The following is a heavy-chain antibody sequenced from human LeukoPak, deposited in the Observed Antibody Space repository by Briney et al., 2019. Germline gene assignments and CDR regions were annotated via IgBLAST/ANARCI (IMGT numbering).Heavy chain of an antibody. J-gene: IGHJ4*02. Sequence: ASVKVSCKASGGTFSSYAISWVRQAPGQGLEWMGRIIPIFGTANYAQKFQGRVTITADKSTSTAYMELSSLRSEDTAVYYCASTMKGVVTPGIANYWGRGTRVTVSS. D-gene: IGHD4-23*01. CDR2: IIPIFGTA. V-gene: IGHV1-69*06. CDR3: ASTMKGVVTPGIANY. CDR1: GGTFSSYA.